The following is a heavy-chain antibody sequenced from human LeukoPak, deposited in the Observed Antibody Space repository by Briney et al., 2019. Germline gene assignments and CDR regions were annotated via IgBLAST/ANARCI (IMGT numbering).Heavy chain of an antibody. CDR3: ARAPGSGWSD. D-gene: IGHD6-19*01. Sequence: SETLSLTCAVSGYSISGGYYWGWIRQPPGEGLEWIGAISNSGDTYYNPSFKSRLIISLDTFKNHFSLSLISVTAADTAVYYCARAPGSGWSDWGRGTLVTVSS. J-gene: IGHJ4*02. CDR2: ISNSGDT. V-gene: IGHV4-38-2*01. CDR1: GYSISGGYY.